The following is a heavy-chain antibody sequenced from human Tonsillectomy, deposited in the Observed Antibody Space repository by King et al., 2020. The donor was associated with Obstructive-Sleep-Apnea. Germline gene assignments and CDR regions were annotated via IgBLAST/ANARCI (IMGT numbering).Heavy chain of an antibody. J-gene: IGHJ4*02. CDR1: DLPFSSSS. CDR3: AREEYFGSGTYYSTFDY. V-gene: IGHV3-21*01. Sequence: VQLVESGGGLVKPGGSLRLSCVVSDLPFSSSSMNWVRQAPGKGLEWVSSMTSTGTYIYYADSVKGRFTISRDNAKNSLFLQMNSLTVDDTAGYYCAREEYFGSGTYYSTFDYWGQGTLVTVSS. CDR2: MTSTGTYI. D-gene: IGHD3-10*01.